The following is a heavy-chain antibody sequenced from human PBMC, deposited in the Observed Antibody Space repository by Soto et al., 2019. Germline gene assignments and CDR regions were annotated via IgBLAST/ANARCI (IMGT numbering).Heavy chain of an antibody. J-gene: IGHJ4*02. CDR2: IYSGGST. CDR3: ARVGSSGWYPVDY. CDR1: GFTVSSNY. V-gene: IGHV3-53*01. D-gene: IGHD6-19*01. Sequence: PGGSLRLSCAASGFTVSSNYMSWVRQAPGKGLEWVSVIYSGGSTYYADSVKGRFTISRDNSKNTLYLQMNSLRAEDTAVYYCARVGSSGWYPVDYWGQGTLVTVSS.